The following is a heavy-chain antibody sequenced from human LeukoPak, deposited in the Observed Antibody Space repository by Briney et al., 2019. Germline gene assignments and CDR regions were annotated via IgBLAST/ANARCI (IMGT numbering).Heavy chain of an antibody. J-gene: IGHJ4*02. CDR3: ARDLYPGAEAVD. CDR1: GYTFSDYY. CDR2: INPDSGGT. D-gene: IGHD6-19*01. V-gene: IGHV1-2*02. Sequence: ASVKVSCKASGYTFSDYYMHRVRQAPGQGLEWMGWINPDSGGTNYAQKFQGRVTVTRDTSISTAYMELSRLRSDDTAVYYCARDLYPGAEAVDWGQGTLVTVSS.